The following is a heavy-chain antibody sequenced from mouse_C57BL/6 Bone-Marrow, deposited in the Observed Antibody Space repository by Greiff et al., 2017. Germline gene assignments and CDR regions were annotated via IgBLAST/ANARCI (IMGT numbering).Heavy chain of an antibody. D-gene: IGHD1-1*01. V-gene: IGHV1-69*01. Sequence: QVQLQQPGAELVMPGASVKLSCKASGYTFTSYWMHWVKQRPGQGLEWIGEIDPSDSSTNYNQKFKGKSTLTVDKSSSTAYMQLSSLTSEDSAVYYCARTTTVVAGDYGGKGTTRTVSS. CDR1: GYTFTSYW. CDR3: ARTTTVVAGDY. J-gene: IGHJ2*01. CDR2: IDPSDSST.